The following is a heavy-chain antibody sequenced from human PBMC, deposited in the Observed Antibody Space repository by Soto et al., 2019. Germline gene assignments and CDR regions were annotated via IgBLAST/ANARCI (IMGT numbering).Heavy chain of an antibody. CDR1: GYSFTSYW. V-gene: IGHV5-51*01. J-gene: IGHJ3*02. D-gene: IGHD4-4*01. Sequence: GGSLKISCKESGYSFTSYWIAWVRQTPGKGLEWMGIIYPYDSNTRYSPSFQGQVTISADKSVSTAYLQWSSLKASDTAMYFCTRDLDYNGNSESFKIWGQGTMVTVSS. CDR2: IYPYDSNT. CDR3: TRDLDYNGNSESFKI.